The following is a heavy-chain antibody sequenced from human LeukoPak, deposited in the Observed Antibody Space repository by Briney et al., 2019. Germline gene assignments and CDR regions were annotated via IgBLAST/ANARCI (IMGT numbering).Heavy chain of an antibody. CDR3: AKALDIVATNAFDI. V-gene: IGHV3-21*01. J-gene: IGHJ3*02. Sequence: PGGSLRLSCTASGFTFTTYSMDWVRQAPGKGLEWVSSIDNSGTYIYYADSVKGRFTISRDNSKNSLYLQMNSLRAEDTAVYYCAKALDIVATNAFDIWGQGTMVTVSS. CDR1: GFTFTTYS. D-gene: IGHD5-12*01. CDR2: IDNSGTYI.